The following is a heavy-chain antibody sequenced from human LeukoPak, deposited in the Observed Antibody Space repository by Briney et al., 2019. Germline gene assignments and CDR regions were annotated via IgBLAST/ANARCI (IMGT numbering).Heavy chain of an antibody. V-gene: IGHV3-30*18. CDR1: GFTFSSCG. D-gene: IGHD3-22*01. CDR2: ISYDGSNK. Sequence: GGSLRLSCAASGFTFSSCGMHWVRQAPGKGLEWVAVISYDGSNKYYADSVKGRFTISRDNSKNTLYLQMNSLRAEDTAVYYCAKDLFYYDSSGPFDYWGQGTLVTVSS. J-gene: IGHJ4*02. CDR3: AKDLFYYDSSGPFDY.